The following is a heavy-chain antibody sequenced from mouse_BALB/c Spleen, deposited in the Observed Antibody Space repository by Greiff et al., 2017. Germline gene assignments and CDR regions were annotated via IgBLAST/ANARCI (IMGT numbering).Heavy chain of an antibody. J-gene: IGHJ4*01. Sequence: QVQLQQSAAELARPGASVKMSCKASGYTFTSYTMHWVKQRPGQGLEWIGYINPSSGYTEYNQKFKDKTTLTADKSSSTAYMQLSSLTSEDSAVYYCARGYYYAMDDWGQGTSVTVSS. CDR2: INPSSGYT. V-gene: IGHV1-4*02. CDR1: GYTFTSYT. CDR3: ARGYYYAMDD.